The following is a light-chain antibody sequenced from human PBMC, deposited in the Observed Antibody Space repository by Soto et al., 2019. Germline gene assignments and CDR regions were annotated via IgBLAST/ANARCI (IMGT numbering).Light chain of an antibody. CDR2: DAS. CDR1: RNIDNY. J-gene: IGKJ2*01. V-gene: IGKV3-11*01. CDR3: QQRSYWPPGA. Sequence: DIVLTQSPATLSLSPGERVSLSCRTSRNIDNYLAWYQQKSGQPRRLLIYDASIRTSGVPARFSGSGSGTDFTLTISDLEPEDFAVYYCQQRSYWPPGAFGQGTKLEIK.